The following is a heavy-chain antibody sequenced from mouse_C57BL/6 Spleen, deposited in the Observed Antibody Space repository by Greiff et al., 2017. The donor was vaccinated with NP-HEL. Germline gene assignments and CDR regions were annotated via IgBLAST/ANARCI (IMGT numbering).Heavy chain of an antibody. D-gene: IGHD1-1*01. J-gene: IGHJ2*01. CDR2: IYPGSGST. CDR1: GYTFTSYW. CDR3: ARFLYDGSSFDY. Sequence: VQLQQPGAELVKPGASVKMSCKASGYTFTSYWITWVKQRPGQGLEWIGDIYPGSGSTNYNEKFKSKATLTVDTSSSTAYMQLSSLTSEDSAVYYCARFLYDGSSFDYWGQGTTLTVSS. V-gene: IGHV1-55*01.